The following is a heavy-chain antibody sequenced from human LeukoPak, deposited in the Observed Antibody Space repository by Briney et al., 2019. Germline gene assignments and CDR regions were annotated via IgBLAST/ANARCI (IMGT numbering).Heavy chain of an antibody. CDR2: IYPGDSDT. D-gene: IGHD3-10*01. CDR3: ARSTGSGSYRGAFDP. J-gene: IGHJ5*02. Sequence: GESLKISCKGSGYNFTSYWIGWVRQMPGKGLEWMGIIYPGDSDTRYSPSFQGQVTISADKSISTAYLQWSSLKASDTAMYYCARSTGSGSYRGAFDPWGQGTLVTVSS. V-gene: IGHV5-51*01. CDR1: GYNFTSYW.